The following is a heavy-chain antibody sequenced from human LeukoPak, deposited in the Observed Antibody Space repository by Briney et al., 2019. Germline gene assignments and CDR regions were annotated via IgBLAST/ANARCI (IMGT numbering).Heavy chain of an antibody. CDR3: ARGSDIERTHYYYMDV. V-gene: IGHV4-34*01. J-gene: IGHJ6*03. Sequence: SETLSLTCAVYGGSFSGYYWSWIRQPPGKGVEGRGEINHSGNTNYNPSLKNRLTISVATSKNQFSLSLSSVTAADTAVYYCARGSDIERTHYYYMDVWGKGTTVTVSS. CDR1: GGSFSGYY. CDR2: INHSGNT. D-gene: IGHD2-15*01.